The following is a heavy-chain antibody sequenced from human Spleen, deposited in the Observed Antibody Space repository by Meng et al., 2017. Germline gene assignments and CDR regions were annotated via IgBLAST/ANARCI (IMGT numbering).Heavy chain of an antibody. CDR1: GGSFSGYY. J-gene: IGHJ4*02. Sequence: QVPRTQWGAGLLKPSETLPLICAVYGGSFSGYYWSWIRQPPGKGLEWIGEINHSGSTNYNPSLESRPTISVDTSQNNLSLKLSSVTAADSAVYYCARGPTTMAHDFDYWGQGTLVTVSS. CDR2: INHSGST. V-gene: IGHV4-34*01. CDR3: ARGPTTMAHDFDY. D-gene: IGHD4-11*01.